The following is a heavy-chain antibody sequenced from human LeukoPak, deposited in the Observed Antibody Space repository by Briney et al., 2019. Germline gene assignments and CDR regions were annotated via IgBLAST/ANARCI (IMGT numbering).Heavy chain of an antibody. CDR2: VGIRGDT. J-gene: IGHJ4*02. Sequence: GGSLRLSCAASGFTFIDYDMHWVRQVIGKGLEWVSAVGIRGDTHYSGSVKGRFTISRENAESSLYLQMNGLRAEDTAVYYCARGGIQVSGIDEFDYWGQGTLVTVSS. D-gene: IGHD6-19*01. CDR1: GFTFIDYD. CDR3: ARGGIQVSGIDEFDY. V-gene: IGHV3-13*01.